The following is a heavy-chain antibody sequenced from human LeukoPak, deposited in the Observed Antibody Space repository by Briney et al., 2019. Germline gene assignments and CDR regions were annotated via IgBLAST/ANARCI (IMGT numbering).Heavy chain of an antibody. CDR1: GGSISSGGYS. CDR3: ARGRRGTVHIAARPVYFDY. J-gene: IGHJ4*02. Sequence: SETLSLTCAVSGGSISSGGYSWSWIRQPPGKGLEWIGYIYYSGSTYYNPSLKSRVTISVDTSKNQFSLKLSSVTAADTAVYYCARGRRGTVHIAARPVYFDYWGQGTLVTVSS. CDR2: IYYSGST. V-gene: IGHV4-30-4*07. D-gene: IGHD6-6*01.